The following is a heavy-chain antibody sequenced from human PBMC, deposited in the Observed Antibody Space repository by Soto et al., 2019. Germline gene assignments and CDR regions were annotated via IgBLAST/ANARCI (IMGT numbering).Heavy chain of an antibody. D-gene: IGHD3-10*01. CDR2: ILVGGST. CDR1: GFTCSSYD. CDR3: ARGSTDSYPGSRIFDF. V-gene: IGHV3-23*01. J-gene: IGHJ4*02. Sequence: PGGSLRLSCAASGFTCSSYDMSWVRQAPGKGLEWVSTILVGGSTYYADSVKGRFTISRDNSKNTLYLQMTSLTAEDSAMYYCARGSTDSYPGSRIFDFWGRGTLVTVSS.